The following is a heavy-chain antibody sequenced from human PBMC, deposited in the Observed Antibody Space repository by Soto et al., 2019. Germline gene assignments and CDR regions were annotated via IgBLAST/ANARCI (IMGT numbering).Heavy chain of an antibody. V-gene: IGHV5-51*01. J-gene: IGHJ4*02. CDR2: IHGGDSNT. Sequence: PGEALKLSCKGSGYMCTNYWIGWVRQMPGKGLEWMGIIHGGDSNTRYSPSFDGQVTISTDKSINTAYLQWSSLKASDTAMYYCARRVTSSTGWDYWGQGTLVTVSS. CDR3: ARRVTSSTGWDY. D-gene: IGHD6-19*01. CDR1: GYMCTNYW.